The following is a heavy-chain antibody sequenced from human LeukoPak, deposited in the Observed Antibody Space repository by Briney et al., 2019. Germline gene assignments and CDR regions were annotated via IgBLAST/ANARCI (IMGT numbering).Heavy chain of an antibody. CDR1: GGSISSGGYS. CDR2: IYYSGST. V-gene: IGHV4-31*03. Sequence: SETLSLTCTVSGGSISSGGYSWSWIRQHPGKGLEWIGYIYYSGSTYYNPSLKSRVTMSVDTSKNQFSLKLSSVTAADTAVYYCARGDYGDLYYWGQGTLVTVSS. CDR3: ARGDYGDLYY. J-gene: IGHJ4*02. D-gene: IGHD4-17*01.